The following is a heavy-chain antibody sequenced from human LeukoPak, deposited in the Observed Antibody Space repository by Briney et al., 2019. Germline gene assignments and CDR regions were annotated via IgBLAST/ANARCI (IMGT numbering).Heavy chain of an antibody. CDR1: GYTFTGYY. J-gene: IGHJ4*02. CDR2: INPNSGGT. V-gene: IGHV1-2*02. Sequence: GASVKVSCKASGYTFTGYYMHWVRQAPGQGLEWMGWINPNSGGTNYAQKFQGRVTMTRDTSISTAYMELSRLRSDDTAVYYCARESSSSGYNNFDYWGQGTLVTVSS. CDR3: ARESSSSGYNNFDY. D-gene: IGHD6-6*01.